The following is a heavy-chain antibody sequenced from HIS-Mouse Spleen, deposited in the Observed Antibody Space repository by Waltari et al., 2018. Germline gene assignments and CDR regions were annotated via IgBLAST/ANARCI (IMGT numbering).Heavy chain of an antibody. Sequence: QVQLQQWGAGLLKPSETLSLTCAVYGGSFSGYDWSWIRQPPGKGLEWIGEINHSGSTNYNPSLKSRVTISVDTSKNQFSLKLSSVTAADTAVYYCARRGGWYFDYWGQGTLVTVSS. J-gene: IGHJ4*02. CDR3: ARRGGWYFDY. CDR2: INHSGST. CDR1: GGSFSGYD. V-gene: IGHV4-34*01. D-gene: IGHD3-10*01.